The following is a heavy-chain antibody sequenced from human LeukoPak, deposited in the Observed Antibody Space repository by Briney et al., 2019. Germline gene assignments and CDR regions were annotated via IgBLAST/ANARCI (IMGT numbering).Heavy chain of an antibody. CDR2: IYHSGST. CDR1: GDSISSYY. D-gene: IGHD3-22*01. J-gene: IGHJ6*03. CDR3: ARASFYYDSSGYPRYYMDV. Sequence: SETLSLTCTVSGDSISSYYWSWIRQPPGKGLEWIGYIYHSGSTNYNPSLKSRVTISVDTSKNQFSLKLSSVTAADTAVYYCARASFYYDSSGYPRYYMDVWGKGTTVTVSS. V-gene: IGHV4-59*01.